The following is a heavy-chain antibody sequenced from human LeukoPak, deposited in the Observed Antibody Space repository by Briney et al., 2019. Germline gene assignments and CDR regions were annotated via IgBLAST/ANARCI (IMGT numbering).Heavy chain of an antibody. J-gene: IGHJ4*02. CDR2: ISRGVGST. D-gene: IGHD1-1*01. CDR1: GFTVSSNY. CDR3: AKKGQADDNGKPD. V-gene: IGHV3-23*01. Sequence: PGGSLRLSCAASGFTVSSNYMSWVRQAPGKGLECVSAISRGVGSTYYADSVKGRFTISRDNSKNTLYLQMNNLRADDTAVYYCAKKGQADDNGKPDWGQGTLVTVSS.